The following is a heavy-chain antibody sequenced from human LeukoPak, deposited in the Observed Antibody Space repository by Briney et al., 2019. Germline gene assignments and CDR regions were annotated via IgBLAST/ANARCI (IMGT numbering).Heavy chain of an antibody. Sequence: SETLSLTCAVYGGSFSGYYWSWIRQPPGKGLEWIGEINHSGSTNYNPSLKSRVTISVDTSKNQFSLKLSSVTAADTAVYYCARVRVVVAVSDAFDIWGQGTMVTVSS. V-gene: IGHV4-34*01. CDR1: GGSFSGYY. CDR3: ARVRVVVAVSDAFDI. D-gene: IGHD2-15*01. CDR2: INHSGST. J-gene: IGHJ3*02.